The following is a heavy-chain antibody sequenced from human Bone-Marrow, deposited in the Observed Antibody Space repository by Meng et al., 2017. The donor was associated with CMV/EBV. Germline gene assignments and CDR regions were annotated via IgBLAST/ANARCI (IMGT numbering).Heavy chain of an antibody. CDR2: IWYDGSNK. V-gene: IGHV3-30*02. CDR1: GLTFSRYW. D-gene: IGHD5-12*01. Sequence: GESLKISCAGSGLTFSRYWMSWVRQAPGKGLEWVAFIWYDGSNKYYADSVKGRFTISRDNSKNTLYLQMNSLRAEDTPVYYCAKDRWDIADNPYYFDCWGQGTLVTVSS. CDR3: AKDRWDIADNPYYFDC. J-gene: IGHJ4*02.